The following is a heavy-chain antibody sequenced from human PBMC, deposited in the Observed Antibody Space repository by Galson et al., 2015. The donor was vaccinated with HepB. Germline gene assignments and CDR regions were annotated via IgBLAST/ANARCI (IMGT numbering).Heavy chain of an antibody. V-gene: IGHV3-11*01. D-gene: IGHD3-10*01. CDR3: VRARMLRGFIGWFDP. CDR1: GSTFSDYY. J-gene: IGHJ5*02. CDR2: ISTRGTI. Sequence: SLRLSCAASGSTFSDYYMSWIRQPPGKGLEWVSYISTRGTIYYVDSVKGRFTISRDNAKNSLYLQMNSLRVEDTALYYCVRARMLRGFIGWFDPWGQGTLVTVSS.